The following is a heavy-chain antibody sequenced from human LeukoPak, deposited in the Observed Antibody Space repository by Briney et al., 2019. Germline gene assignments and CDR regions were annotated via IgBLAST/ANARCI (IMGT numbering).Heavy chain of an antibody. D-gene: IGHD3-22*01. CDR1: GFTFSSYA. J-gene: IGHJ3*02. CDR2: ISGSDGTT. Sequence: GGSLRLSCAASGFTFSSYAMSWVRQAPGKGLEWVSAISGSDGTTYYADSVKGRFTISRDNSKNTLYLQMNSLRAEDTAVYYCAKKGDSSGYRDAFDIWGQGTMVTVSS. V-gene: IGHV3-23*01. CDR3: AKKGDSSGYRDAFDI.